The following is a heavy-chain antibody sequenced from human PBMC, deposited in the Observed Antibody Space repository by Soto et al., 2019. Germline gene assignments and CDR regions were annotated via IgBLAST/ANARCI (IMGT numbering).Heavy chain of an antibody. J-gene: IGHJ4*02. CDR2: FDPEDGET. CDR1: RYTLTELS. Sequence: ASVKVSCKVSRYTLTELSMHWVRQAPGKGLEWMGGFDPEDGETIYAQKFQGRVTMTEDTSTDTAYMELSSLRSEDTAVYYCATATTNYDILTGSDYFDYWGQGTLVTVSS. D-gene: IGHD3-9*01. CDR3: ATATTNYDILTGSDYFDY. V-gene: IGHV1-24*01.